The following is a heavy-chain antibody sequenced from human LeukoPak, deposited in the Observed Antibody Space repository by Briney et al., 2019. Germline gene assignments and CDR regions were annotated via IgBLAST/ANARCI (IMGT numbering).Heavy chain of an antibody. CDR3: ARLREIPVFGVVTKSTSYFDY. J-gene: IGHJ4*02. CDR2: IKQDRSEK. Sequence: PGGSLRLSCAASGFTFTNYWMSWVRQAPGKGLELVANIKQDRSEKYYVDSVKGRFTISRDNVKNSLYLQMNSLRAEDTAVYYCARLREIPVFGVVTKSTSYFDYWGQGTLVTVSS. D-gene: IGHD3-3*01. CDR1: GFTFTNYW. V-gene: IGHV3-7*01.